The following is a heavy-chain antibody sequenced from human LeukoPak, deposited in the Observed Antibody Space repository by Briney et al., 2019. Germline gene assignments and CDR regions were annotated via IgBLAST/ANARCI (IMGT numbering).Heavy chain of an antibody. CDR3: ARHVGYCSSTSCYTGPKSSFGY. Sequence: KSSETLSLTCTVSGDSINSYYWNWIRQPPGKGLEWIGYIYYSGSTNYNPSLKSRVTISVDTSKNQFSLKLSSVTAADTAVYYCARHVGYCSSTSCYTGPKSSFGYWGQGTLVTVSS. CDR1: GDSINSYY. D-gene: IGHD2-2*02. J-gene: IGHJ4*02. V-gene: IGHV4-59*08. CDR2: IYYSGST.